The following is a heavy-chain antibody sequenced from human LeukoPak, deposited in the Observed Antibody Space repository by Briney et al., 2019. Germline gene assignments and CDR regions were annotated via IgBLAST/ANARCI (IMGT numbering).Heavy chain of an antibody. D-gene: IGHD3-10*01. CDR1: GFTFSSYS. CDR2: ITSSGDDI. CDR3: ARFPIQMVRGITSYYYGMDV. Sequence: GGTPRLSRAASGFTFSSYSMKWVRQAPGKGLEWISFITSSGDDIFCADSMKGRFTISRDNAKNSLYLQMNSLRAEDTAVYYCARFPIQMVRGITSYYYGMDVWGQGTTVTVSS. J-gene: IGHJ6*02. V-gene: IGHV3-21*05.